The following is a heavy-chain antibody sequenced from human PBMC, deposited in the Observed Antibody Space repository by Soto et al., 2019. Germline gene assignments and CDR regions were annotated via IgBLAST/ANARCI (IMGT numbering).Heavy chain of an antibody. CDR1: GFSFSSYG. V-gene: IGHV3-30*03. CDR2: ISHDGSNK. CDR3: AGGYYFGDY. J-gene: IGHJ4*02. Sequence: QVQVVESGGGVVQSGRSLRLSCAASGFSFSSYGMQWFRQAPGKGLEWVSLISHDGSNKYYADSVKGRFTISRDNSKNMLYLQMSSLRAEDTAVYYCAGGYYFGDYWGQGTLVTVSS. D-gene: IGHD3-3*01.